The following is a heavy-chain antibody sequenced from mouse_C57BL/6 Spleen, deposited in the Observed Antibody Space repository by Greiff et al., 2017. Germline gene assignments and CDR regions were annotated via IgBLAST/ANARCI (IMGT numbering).Heavy chain of an antibody. CDR1: GFTFSSYG. CDR3: ARPGDYDWAWFAY. CDR2: ISSGGSYP. J-gene: IGHJ3*01. Sequence: EVKVVESGGDLVKPGGSLKLSCAASGFTFSSYGMSWVRQTPDKRLEWVATISSGGSYPYFPDRVKGRFTISRDNAKNTLYLQMSSLKSEDTAMYYCARPGDYDWAWFAYWGQGTLVTVSA. V-gene: IGHV5-6*01. D-gene: IGHD2-4*01.